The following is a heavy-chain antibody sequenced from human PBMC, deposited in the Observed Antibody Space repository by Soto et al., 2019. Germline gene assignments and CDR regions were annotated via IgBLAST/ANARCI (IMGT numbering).Heavy chain of an antibody. CDR1: GYTFTGYY. CDR3: ARDSAGLYYDFWSGTPKASYGMDV. V-gene: IGHV1-2*04. CDR2: INPNSGGT. D-gene: IGHD3-3*01. Sequence: ASVKVSCKASGYTFTGYYMHWVRQAPGQGLEWMGWINPNSGGTNYAQKFQGWVTMTRDTSISTAYMELSRLRSDDTAVYYCARDSAGLYYDFWSGTPKASYGMDVWGQGTTVTVSS. J-gene: IGHJ6*02.